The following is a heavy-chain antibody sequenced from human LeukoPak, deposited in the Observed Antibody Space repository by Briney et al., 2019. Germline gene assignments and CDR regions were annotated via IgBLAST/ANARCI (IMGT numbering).Heavy chain of an antibody. V-gene: IGHV3-74*01. CDR3: ARAPSEIGGYYPEYFRH. D-gene: IGHD3-22*01. CDR1: GFTLSSYW. CDR2: IKSDGRT. J-gene: IGHJ1*01. Sequence: GGSLRLSCAASGFTLSSYWMHWVRQAPGKGLVWVSRIKSDGRTNYADSVKGRFTISRDNAKNTVSLQMNSLGAEDTGVYYCARAPSEIGGYYPEYFRHWGQGTLVIVSS.